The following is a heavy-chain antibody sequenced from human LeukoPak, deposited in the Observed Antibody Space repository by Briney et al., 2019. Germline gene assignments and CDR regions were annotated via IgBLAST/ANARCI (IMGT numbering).Heavy chain of an antibody. CDR1: GYTLTVLS. D-gene: IGHD3-10*01. V-gene: IGHV1-24*01. J-gene: IGHJ4*02. Sequence: GASVKVSCKVSGYTLTVLSMHWVRHAPGKGLEWVGGFDPEDGETIYAQKFQGRVTMTEDTSTDTAYMELSSLRSEDTAVYYCATGSKGRITMVRGSWDYWGQGTLVTVPS. CDR2: FDPEDGET. CDR3: ATGSKGRITMVRGSWDY.